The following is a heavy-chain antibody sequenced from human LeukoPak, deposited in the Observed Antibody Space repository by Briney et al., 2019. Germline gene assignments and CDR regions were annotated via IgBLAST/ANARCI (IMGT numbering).Heavy chain of an antibody. CDR1: GFTVSSNY. J-gene: IGHJ5*02. CDR3: AEVYCSSTSCYKFDP. CDR2: IYSGGST. V-gene: IGHV3-66*01. Sequence: GGSLRLSCAASGFTVSSNYMSWVRQAPGKGLEWVSVIYSGGSTYYADSVKGRFTISRDNSKNTLYLQMNSLRAEDTAVYYCAEVYCSSTSCYKFDPWGQGTLVTVSS. D-gene: IGHD2-2*02.